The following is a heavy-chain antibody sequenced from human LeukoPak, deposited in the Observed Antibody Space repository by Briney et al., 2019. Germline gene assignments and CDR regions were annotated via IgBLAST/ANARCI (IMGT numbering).Heavy chain of an antibody. CDR2: IYYSGST. CDR3: ARGTIAWQERNSHDFNRGPNWFDP. CDR1: GGSISGRSYF. D-gene: IGHD3/OR15-3a*01. Sequence: SSETLSLTCTVSGGSISGRSYFWGWIRQPPGKGLEWIGSIYYSGSTYYNPSLKSRVTISVDTSKNQFSLKLSSVTAADTAVYYCARGTIAWQERNSHDFNRGPNWFDPWGQGTLVTVSS. V-gene: IGHV4-39*01. J-gene: IGHJ5*02.